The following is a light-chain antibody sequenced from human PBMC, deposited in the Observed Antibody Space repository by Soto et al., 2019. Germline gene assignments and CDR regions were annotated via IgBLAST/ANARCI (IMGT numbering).Light chain of an antibody. V-gene: IGKV3-15*01. CDR2: GAS. Sequence: EIVLTQSPAALSVSPGGRATLSCRASQDVMNDLAWYQQKPGQAPRLLVYGASTRATDAPPRFRGSGSGREFSLTISSLQSEDFATYYCQQYRSWPRTFGQGSRVEIK. CDR1: QDVMND. CDR3: QQYRSWPRT. J-gene: IGKJ1*01.